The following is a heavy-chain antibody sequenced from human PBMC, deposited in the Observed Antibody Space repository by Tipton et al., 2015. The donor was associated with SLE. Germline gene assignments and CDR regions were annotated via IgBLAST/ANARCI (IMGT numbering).Heavy chain of an antibody. CDR1: GGSFSAYY. CDR3: ARRGDRWYFDL. V-gene: IGHV4-34*01. J-gene: IGHJ2*01. D-gene: IGHD3-16*01. Sequence: LRLSCAVYGGSFSAYYWSWIRQPPGKGLEWIGEINHSGSTNFNPSLKSRVTISVDTSKNQFSLNLSSVTAADTAVYNCARRGDRWYFDLWGRGTLVTVSS. CDR2: INHSGST.